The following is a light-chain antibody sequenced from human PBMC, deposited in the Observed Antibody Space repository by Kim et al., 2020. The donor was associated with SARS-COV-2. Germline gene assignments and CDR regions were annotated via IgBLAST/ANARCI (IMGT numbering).Light chain of an antibody. J-gene: IGKJ4*01. CDR1: ESISNN. Sequence: SPGEGGTLSCRASESISNNLAWYQQIPGQGPRLLIYGASTRAAGIPARFSGSGSGTEFTLTISSLQSEDFAIFYCQQYNHWPLTFGGGTKVDIK. CDR3: QQYNHWPLT. CDR2: GAS. V-gene: IGKV3-15*01.